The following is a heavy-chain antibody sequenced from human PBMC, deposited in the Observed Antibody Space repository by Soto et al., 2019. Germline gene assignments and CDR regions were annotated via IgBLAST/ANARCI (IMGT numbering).Heavy chain of an antibody. CDR3: ARASDTSGYPY. D-gene: IGHD3-22*01. Sequence: QVQLVQSESEVKKPGSSVKVSCKVSGGTYKNYDISWVRRAPVQGLQWVGGILPVFDELHYAPKLQGRVTITADEVTSTAHLELGSLTSEDTAVYFCARASDTSGYPYWGQGTLVTVSS. V-gene: IGHV1-69*01. J-gene: IGHJ4*02. CDR1: GGTYKNYD. CDR2: ILPVFDEL.